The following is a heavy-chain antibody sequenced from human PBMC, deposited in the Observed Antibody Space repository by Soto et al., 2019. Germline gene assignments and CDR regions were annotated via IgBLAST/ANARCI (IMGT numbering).Heavy chain of an antibody. J-gene: IGHJ4*02. Sequence: GGSLRLSCAASGFTFSSYGMTWVRQAPGKGLEWVSGIGRSGVNTYYADSVRGRFTISRDNSKNTLYLQMNSLRAEDTAVYHCAKRLGCDPTKCYGFDHWGQGTLVTVSS. CDR3: AKRLGCDPTKCYGFDH. V-gene: IGHV3-23*01. CDR1: GFTFSSYG. CDR2: IGRSGVNT. D-gene: IGHD3-16*01.